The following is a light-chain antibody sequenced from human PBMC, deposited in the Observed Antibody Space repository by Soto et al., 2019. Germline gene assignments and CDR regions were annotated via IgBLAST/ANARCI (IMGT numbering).Light chain of an antibody. CDR2: DAS. CDR3: QQYNSLPRWT. J-gene: IGKJ1*01. Sequence: DIQMTQSPSTLSASVGDRVTITCRASQSISSLLAWYQQKPGKAPKLLIYDASNLETGVPSRFSGSGSGTEFTLTISSLNPDDSATYYCQQYNSLPRWTFGQGTKVEIK. V-gene: IGKV1-5*01. CDR1: QSISSL.